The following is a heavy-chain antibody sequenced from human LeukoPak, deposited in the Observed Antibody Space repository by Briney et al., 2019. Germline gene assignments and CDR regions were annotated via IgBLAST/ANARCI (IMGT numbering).Heavy chain of an antibody. J-gene: IGHJ5*02. V-gene: IGHV1-2*02. D-gene: IGHD2-2*01. CDR3: ARGAVESLVVVPAAMLDWFDP. CDR1: GYTFTGYY. CDR2: INPNSGGT. Sequence: ASVRVSCKASGYTFTGYYMHWVRQAPGQGLEWMGWINPNSGGTNYAQKFQGRVTMTRDTSISTAYMELSRLRSDDTAVYYCARGAVESLVVVPAAMLDWFDPWGQGTLVTVSS.